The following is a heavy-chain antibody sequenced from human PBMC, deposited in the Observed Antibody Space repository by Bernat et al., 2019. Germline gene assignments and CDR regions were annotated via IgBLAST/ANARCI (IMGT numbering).Heavy chain of an antibody. CDR2: INPNSGGT. CDR1: GGTFSSYA. J-gene: IGHJ5*02. CDR3: ARTGTTSRWFDP. Sequence: QVQLVQSGAEVKKPGSSVKVSCKASGGTFSSYAISWVRQAPGQGLEWMGWINPNSGGTNYAQKFQGWVTMTRDTSISTAYMELSRLRSDDTAVYYCARTGTTSRWFDPWGQGTLVTVSS. V-gene: IGHV1-2*04. D-gene: IGHD1-7*01.